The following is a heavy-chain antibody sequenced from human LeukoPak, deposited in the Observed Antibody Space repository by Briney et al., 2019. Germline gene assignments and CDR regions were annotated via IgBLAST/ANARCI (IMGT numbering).Heavy chain of an antibody. CDR3: AREYLRPSSGWFVDY. D-gene: IGHD6-19*01. V-gene: IGHV3-48*04. Sequence: QPGGSLRLSCAGSGFTFSSYSMNWVRQAPGTGLEWISYISGSGSTIYYADSVKGRFTISRDNAKNSLYLQMNSLRAEDTAKYYCAREYLRPSSGWFVDYWGQGTLVTVSS. CDR2: ISGSGSTI. CDR1: GFTFSSYS. J-gene: IGHJ4*02.